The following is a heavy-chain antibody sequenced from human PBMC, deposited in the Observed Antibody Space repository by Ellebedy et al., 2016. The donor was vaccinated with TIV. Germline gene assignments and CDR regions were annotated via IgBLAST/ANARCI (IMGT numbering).Heavy chain of an antibody. Sequence: AASVKVSCKASGGTFSSYAISWVRQAPGQGLEWMGGIIPIFGTANYAQKFQGRVTITADESTRTAYMELSSLRSEDTAVYYCASATPGIAAAGTGYWGQGTLVTVSS. V-gene: IGHV1-69*13. J-gene: IGHJ4*02. D-gene: IGHD6-13*01. CDR3: ASATPGIAAAGTGY. CDR1: GGTFSSYA. CDR2: IIPIFGTA.